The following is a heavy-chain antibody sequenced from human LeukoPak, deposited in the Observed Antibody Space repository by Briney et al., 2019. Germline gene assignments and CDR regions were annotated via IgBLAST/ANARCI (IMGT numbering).Heavy chain of an antibody. Sequence: PGGSLRLSCAASGFTFDDYAMHWVRQAPGKGLEWVSGISWNSGSIGYADSVKGRFTISRDNAKNSLYLQMNSLRAEDTALYYCAKAEDFTVRGAGFDPWGQGTLVTASS. J-gene: IGHJ5*02. D-gene: IGHD3-10*01. V-gene: IGHV3-9*01. CDR2: ISWNSGSI. CDR3: AKAEDFTVRGAGFDP. CDR1: GFTFDDYA.